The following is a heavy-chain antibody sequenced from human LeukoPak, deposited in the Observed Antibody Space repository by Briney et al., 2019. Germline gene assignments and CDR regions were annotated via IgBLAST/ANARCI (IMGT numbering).Heavy chain of an antibody. CDR2: IYYSGST. CDR1: GGSFSGYY. J-gene: IGHJ4*02. CDR3: ARLSYYYDSSGQFDY. V-gene: IGHV4-30-4*08. D-gene: IGHD3-22*01. Sequence: PSETLSLTCAVYGGSFSGYYWSWIRQPPGKGLEWIGYIYYSGSTYYNPSLKSRVTISVDTSKNQFSLKLSSVTAADTAVYYCARLSYYYDSSGQFDYWGQGTLVTVSS.